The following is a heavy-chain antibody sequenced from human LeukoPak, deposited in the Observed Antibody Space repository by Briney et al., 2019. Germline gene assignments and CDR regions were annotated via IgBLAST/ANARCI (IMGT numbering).Heavy chain of an antibody. J-gene: IGHJ4*02. CDR3: ARHVSGWYNF. CDR1: GGSIKSSGYY. CDR2: IYYSGST. Sequence: PSATLSLPCTGSGGSIKSSGYYWAWIRQPPGEGLGWIASIYYSGSTYYNPSVRSRVTISADTSKNQFSLKVSSLTAADTAVYYCARHVSGWYNFWGQGTLLTVSS. V-gene: IGHV4-39*01. D-gene: IGHD6-19*01.